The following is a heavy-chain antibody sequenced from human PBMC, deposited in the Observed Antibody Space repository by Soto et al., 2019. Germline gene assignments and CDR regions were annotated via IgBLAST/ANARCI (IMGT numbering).Heavy chain of an antibody. CDR3: ARGCWQWLINNWFDP. V-gene: IGHV3-30-3*01. J-gene: IGHJ5*02. D-gene: IGHD6-19*01. Sequence: QVQLVESGGGVVQPGRSLRLSCAASGFTFSSYAMHWVRQAPGKGLARVAVISYDGSNKYYADSVKGRFTISRDNSKNPLHLQMNSLRAEDTAVYYCARGCWQWLINNWFDPWGQGTLVTVSS. CDR2: ISYDGSNK. CDR1: GFTFSSYA.